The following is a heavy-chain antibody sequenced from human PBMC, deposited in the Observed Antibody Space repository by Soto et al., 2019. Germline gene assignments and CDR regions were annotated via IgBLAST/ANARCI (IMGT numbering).Heavy chain of an antibody. CDR3: ARSGLRILWFGEQGPEYFQH. Sequence: SETLSLTCAVYGGSFSGYYWSWIRQPPGKGLEWIGEINHSGSTNYNPSLKSRVTISVDTSKNQFSLKLSSVTAADTAVYYCARSGLRILWFGEQGPEYFQHWGQGTLVS. J-gene: IGHJ1*01. V-gene: IGHV4-34*01. CDR2: INHSGST. CDR1: GGSFSGYY. D-gene: IGHD3-10*01.